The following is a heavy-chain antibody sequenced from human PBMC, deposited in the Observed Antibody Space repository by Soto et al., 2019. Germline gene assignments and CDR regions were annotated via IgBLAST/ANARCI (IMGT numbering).Heavy chain of an antibody. D-gene: IGHD5-18*01. CDR1: GGTFSSYA. Sequence: SVKVSCKASGGTFSSYAISWVRQAPGQGLEWMGGIIPIFGTANYAQKFQGRVTITVDESTSTAYMELSSLRSEDTAVYYCARRGYSYGSVLYYYYGMDVWGQGTTVTVSS. CDR3: ARRGYSYGSVLYYYYGMDV. J-gene: IGHJ6*02. V-gene: IGHV1-69*13. CDR2: IIPIFGTA.